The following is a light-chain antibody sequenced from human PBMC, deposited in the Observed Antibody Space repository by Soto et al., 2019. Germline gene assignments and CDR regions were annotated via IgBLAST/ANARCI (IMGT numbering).Light chain of an antibody. CDR2: EVY. Sequence: QSVLTQPPSASGSPGQSVTISCTGTRDDVGGYNYVSWFQHHPGKAPKLMIYEVYKRPSGVPARFSGSKSGNTASLTVSGLQAGDEAIYYCSSYVTSNVVVFGGGTQVTVL. J-gene: IGLJ2*01. V-gene: IGLV2-8*01. CDR1: RDDVGGYNY. CDR3: SSYVTSNVVV.